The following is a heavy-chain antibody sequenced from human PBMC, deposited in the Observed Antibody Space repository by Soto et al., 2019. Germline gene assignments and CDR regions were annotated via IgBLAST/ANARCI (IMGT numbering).Heavy chain of an antibody. D-gene: IGHD3-22*01. CDR3: AHRPYDSGSRPFDF. CDR2: IWYDGSNK. Sequence: PGGSLRLSCAASGFTFSSYGMHWVRQAPGKGLEWVAVIWYDGSNKYYADSVKGRFTISRDNSKNTLYLQMNSLRAEDTATYYCAHRPYDSGSRPFDFWGQGTLVTVSS. V-gene: IGHV3-33*01. CDR1: GFTFSSYG. J-gene: IGHJ4*02.